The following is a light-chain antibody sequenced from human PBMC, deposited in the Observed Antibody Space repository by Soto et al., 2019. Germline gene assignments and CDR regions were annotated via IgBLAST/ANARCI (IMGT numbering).Light chain of an antibody. CDR3: SSYTSSSIV. CDR2: EVS. J-gene: IGLJ3*02. Sequence: QSALTQPASVSGSPGQSITISCTGTSSDVGGYNYVSWCQQRPGKAPKLMIYEVSNRPSGVSNRFSGSKSGNTASLTISGLQAEDEADYYCSSYTSSSIVFGGGTKLTVL. CDR1: SSDVGGYNY. V-gene: IGLV2-14*01.